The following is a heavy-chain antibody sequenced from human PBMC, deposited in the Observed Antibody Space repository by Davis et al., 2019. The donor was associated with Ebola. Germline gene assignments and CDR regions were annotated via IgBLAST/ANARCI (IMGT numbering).Heavy chain of an antibody. CDR3: ARGGGWLPDF. Sequence: SETLSLTCSVSGGSVSSFYWSWIRQSPGKALEWIGYIDYSGNTNYNPSLKSRVTMSSDASKNQFSLKVKSVTAADTAVYYCARGGGWLPDFWGLGTLVTVSS. CDR2: IDYSGNT. CDR1: GGSVSSFY. V-gene: IGHV4-59*02. J-gene: IGHJ4*02. D-gene: IGHD6-19*01.